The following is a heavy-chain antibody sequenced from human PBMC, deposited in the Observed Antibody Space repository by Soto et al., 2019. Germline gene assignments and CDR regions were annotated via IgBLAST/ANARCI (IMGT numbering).Heavy chain of an antibody. CDR3: TRRRPWGTVIGDMDV. D-gene: IGHD3-10*01. CDR2: IYPGDPDT. J-gene: IGHJ6*02. CDR1: GYSFTTYW. Sequence: PGESLKISCKGSGYSFTTYWIGWVRQMPGKGLEWMGFIYPGDPDTRYSPSFQGQVTISADKSISTAYLQWSSLKASDTAMYYCTRRRPWGTVIGDMDVWGQGTTVIVSS. V-gene: IGHV5-51*01.